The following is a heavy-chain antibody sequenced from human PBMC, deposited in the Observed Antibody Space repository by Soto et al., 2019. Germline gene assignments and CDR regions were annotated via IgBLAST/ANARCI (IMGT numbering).Heavy chain of an antibody. CDR1: GGNFRRYA. V-gene: IGHV1-69*01. J-gene: IGHJ6*02. D-gene: IGHD6-6*01. Sequence: QLQLVQSGAEVKKPGSSVKVSCKASGGNFRRYAISWVRQAPGQGLEWMGGILPIFGSPSHAQKFRDRVTITADESTSTAYLELTSLTSEDTAIYYCAKSMEAWVGGMDVWGQGTTVTVSS. CDR2: ILPIFGSP. CDR3: AKSMEAWVGGMDV.